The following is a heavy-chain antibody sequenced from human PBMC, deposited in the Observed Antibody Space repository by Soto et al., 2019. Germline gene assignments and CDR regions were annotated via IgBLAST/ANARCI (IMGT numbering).Heavy chain of an antibody. Sequence: KTGGSLRLSCAASGFTFSSYSMNWVRQAPGKGLEWVSSISSSSSNIYYADSVKGRFTISRDNAKNSLYLQMNSLRAEDTAVYYCARDLSYYYDSSGYYPGAFDIWGQGTMVTVSS. V-gene: IGHV3-21*01. CDR3: ARDLSYYYDSSGYYPGAFDI. CDR2: ISSSSSNI. J-gene: IGHJ3*02. CDR1: GFTFSSYS. D-gene: IGHD3-22*01.